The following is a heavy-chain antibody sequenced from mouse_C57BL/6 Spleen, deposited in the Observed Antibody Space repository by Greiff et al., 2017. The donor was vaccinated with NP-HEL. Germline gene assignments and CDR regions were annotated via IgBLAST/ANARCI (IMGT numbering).Heavy chain of an antibody. CDR2: IYPRSGNT. Sequence: QVQLQQSGAELARPGASVKLSCKASGYTFTSYGISWVKQRTGQGLEWIGEIYPRSGNTYYNEKFKGKATLTADKSSSTAYMELRSLTSEDSAVYFCARSGSNYKAFAYWGQGTLVTVSA. D-gene: IGHD2-5*01. CDR3: ARSGSNYKAFAY. CDR1: GYTFTSYG. J-gene: IGHJ3*01. V-gene: IGHV1-81*01.